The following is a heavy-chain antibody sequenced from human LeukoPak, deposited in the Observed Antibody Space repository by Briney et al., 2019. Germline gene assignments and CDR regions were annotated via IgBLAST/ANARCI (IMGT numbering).Heavy chain of an antibody. Sequence: SVKVSCKASGGTFSNYAISWVRQAPGQGLEWLGGVIPMFGTTKYAQKFQGRVTITTDESTATAYMELISLRFEDTAVYYCLRRQALRGRHRAFDPWGQGTLVTVTS. V-gene: IGHV1-69*05. J-gene: IGHJ5*02. CDR1: GGTFSNYA. CDR2: VIPMFGTT. D-gene: IGHD6-25*01. CDR3: LRRQALRGRHRAFDP.